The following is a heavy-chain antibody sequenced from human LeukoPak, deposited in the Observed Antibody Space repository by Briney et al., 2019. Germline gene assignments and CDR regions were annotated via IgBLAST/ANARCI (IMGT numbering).Heavy chain of an antibody. V-gene: IGHV3-21*01. D-gene: IGHD6-6*01. CDR1: GFTFSSYA. CDR2: ISSSSSYI. CDR3: ARDWSGSSSPHFDY. Sequence: PGRSLRLSCAASGFTFSSYAMHWVRQAPGKGLEWVSSISSSSSYIYYADSVKGRFTISRDNAKNSLYLQMNSLRAEDTAVYYCARDWSGSSSPHFDYWGQGTLVTVSS. J-gene: IGHJ4*02.